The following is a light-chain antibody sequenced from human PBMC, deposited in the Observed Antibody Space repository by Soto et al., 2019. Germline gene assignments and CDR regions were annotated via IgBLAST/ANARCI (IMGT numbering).Light chain of an antibody. CDR1: RDVSTN. Sequence: ETVMTQSPDTLSVSPGESATLSCRASRDVSTNLAWFQQKPGQTPRLVLYGASKRATGIPARFSGSGSGTHFTLTISSLEPEDFAVYYCQQYGSSGTFGQGTKV. V-gene: IGKV3-15*01. J-gene: IGKJ1*01. CDR2: GAS. CDR3: QQYGSSGT.